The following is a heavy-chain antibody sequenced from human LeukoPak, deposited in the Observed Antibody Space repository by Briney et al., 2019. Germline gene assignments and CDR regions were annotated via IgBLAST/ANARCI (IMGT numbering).Heavy chain of an antibody. CDR2: IYPGDSDT. V-gene: IGHV5-51*01. J-gene: IGHJ4*02. Sequence: GESLKISCKGSGYNFGTYRIGWVRQMPGKGLEWMGTIYPGDSDTTYSPSFQGQVTISADKSISTAYLQWSSLKASDTAMYYCARREVATYYFDWWGQGTLGTVSS. D-gene: IGHD5-12*01. CDR3: ARREVATYYFDW. CDR1: GYNFGTYR.